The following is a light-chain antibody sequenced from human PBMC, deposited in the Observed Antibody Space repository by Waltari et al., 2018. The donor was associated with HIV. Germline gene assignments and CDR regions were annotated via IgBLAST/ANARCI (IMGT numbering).Light chain of an antibody. CDR2: EVT. CDR3: CSYAGSVV. Sequence: QSALTQPASVSGSPGQSITISCTGTSSDVGGYSVVSWYQQHPGRAPKLMIYEVTKRPSGVSHRCSGSKSGNTASLTISGLQAEDEADYYCCSYAGSVVFGGGTKLTVL. J-gene: IGLJ2*01. CDR1: SSDVGGYSV. V-gene: IGLV2-23*02.